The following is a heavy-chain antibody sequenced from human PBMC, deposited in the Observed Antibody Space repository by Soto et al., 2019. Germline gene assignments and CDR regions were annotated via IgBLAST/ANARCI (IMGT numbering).Heavy chain of an antibody. CDR1: GGSISNGGYS. D-gene: IGHD5-12*01. J-gene: IGHJ4*02. Sequence: QLQLQESGSGLVKPSETLSLTCAVSGGSISNGGYSWSWIRQPLGKALEWIGYIYHSGNTYYNPSLKSRVTISVDRSKNQFSLKLTSVTAADTAVYYCASLGGYSGYDSFWGQGTLVTVSS. CDR2: IYHSGNT. CDR3: ASLGGYSGYDSF. V-gene: IGHV4-30-2*01.